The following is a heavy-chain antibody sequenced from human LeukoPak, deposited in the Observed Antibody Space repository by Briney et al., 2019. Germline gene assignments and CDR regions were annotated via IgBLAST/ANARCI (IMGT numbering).Heavy chain of an antibody. J-gene: IGHJ3*02. D-gene: IGHD3-22*01. CDR2: ISSSSSYI. CDR3: ARERIVVPEGPGAFDI. Sequence: GGSLRLSCAASGFTFSSYSMNWVRQAPGKRLEWVSSISSSSSYIYYADSVKGRFTISRDNAKNSLYLQMNSLRAEDTAVYYCARERIVVPEGPGAFDIWGQGTMVTVSS. CDR1: GFTFSSYS. V-gene: IGHV3-21*01.